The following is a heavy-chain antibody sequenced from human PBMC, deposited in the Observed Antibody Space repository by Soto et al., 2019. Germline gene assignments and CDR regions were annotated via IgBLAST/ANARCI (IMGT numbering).Heavy chain of an antibody. CDR3: AREFRFPAGELSSTSPYFDY. V-gene: IGHV1-18*01. CDR1: GYTFTSYG. J-gene: IGHJ4*02. Sequence: QVQLVQSGAEVKKPGASVKVSCKASGYTFTSYGISWVRQAPGQGLEWMGWISGYNGNTNYAQKLQGRVTMTTDTSTSTAYMELRSLRSDDTAVYYCAREFRFPAGELSSTSPYFDYWGQGTLVTVSS. CDR2: ISGYNGNT. D-gene: IGHD3-16*02.